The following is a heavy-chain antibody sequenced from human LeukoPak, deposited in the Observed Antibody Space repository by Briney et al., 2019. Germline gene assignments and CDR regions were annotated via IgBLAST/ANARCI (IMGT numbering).Heavy chain of an antibody. CDR1: GFTFSSYG. D-gene: IGHD3-22*01. CDR2: ISYDGSNK. J-gene: IGHJ4*02. Sequence: PGRSLRLSCAASGFTFSSYGMHWVRQAPGKGLEWVAVISYDGSNKYYADSVKGRFTISRDNSKNTLYLQMNSLRAEDTAVYYCAKDSTMIVVVIRGGHFDYWGQGTLVTVSS. CDR3: AKDSTMIVVVIRGGHFDY. V-gene: IGHV3-30*18.